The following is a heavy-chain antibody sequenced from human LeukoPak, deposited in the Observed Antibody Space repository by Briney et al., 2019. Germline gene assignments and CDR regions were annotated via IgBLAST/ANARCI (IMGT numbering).Heavy chain of an antibody. CDR2: IWYDGSNK. J-gene: IGHJ4*02. CDR3: ATGEGAIRSFDY. V-gene: IGHV3-33*01. D-gene: IGHD1-26*01. CDR1: GFTFSSYG. Sequence: AGGSLRLSCAASGFTFSSYGMHWVRQAPGKGLEWVAVIWYDGSNKYYADSVKGRFTISRDNSKNTLYLQMNSLRAEDTAVYYCATGEGAIRSFDYWGQGTLVTVSS.